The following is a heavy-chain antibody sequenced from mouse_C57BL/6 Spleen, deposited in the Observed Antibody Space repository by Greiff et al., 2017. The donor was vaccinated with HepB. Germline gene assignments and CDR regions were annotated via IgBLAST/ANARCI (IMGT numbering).Heavy chain of an antibody. CDR3: AKNDYYGSSYVGGDAMDY. D-gene: IGHD1-1*01. V-gene: IGHV2-5*01. CDR2: IWRGGST. CDR1: GFSLTSYG. Sequence: QVQLQQSGPGLVQPSQSLSITCTVSGFSLTSYGVHWVRQSPGKGLEWLGVIWRGGSTDYNAAFMSRLSITKDNSKSQVFFKMNSLQADDTAIYYCAKNDYYGSSYVGGDAMDYWGQGTSVTVSS. J-gene: IGHJ4*01.